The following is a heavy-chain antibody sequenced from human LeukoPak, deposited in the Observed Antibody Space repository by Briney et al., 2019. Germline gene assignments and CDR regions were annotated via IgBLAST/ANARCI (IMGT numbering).Heavy chain of an antibody. CDR3: AKYFYDGSGTHYFDY. J-gene: IGHJ4*02. D-gene: IGHD3-22*01. Sequence: GGSLRLSCAASGFTFSSHWMSWVRQAPGKGLEWVGNIKPDGSEKYYVDSLKGRFIISRDNAKDSLYLQMNSLRAEDVAVYYCAKYFYDGSGTHYFDYWGQGTPVTVSS. CDR2: IKPDGSEK. V-gene: IGHV3-7*01. CDR1: GFTFSSHW.